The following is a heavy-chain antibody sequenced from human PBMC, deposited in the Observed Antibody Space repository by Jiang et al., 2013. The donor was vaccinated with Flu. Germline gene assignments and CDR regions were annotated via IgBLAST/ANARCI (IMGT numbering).Heavy chain of an antibody. J-gene: IGHJ4*02. V-gene: IGHV6-1*01. Sequence: QTLSLTCAISGDSVSSNSAAWNWIRQSPSRGLEWLGRTYYRSKWYNDYAVSVKSRITINPDTSKNQFSLQLNSVTPEDTAVYYCAREDGYSSGWTYYFDYWGQGTLVTVSS. CDR3: AREDGYSSGWTYYFDY. D-gene: IGHD6-19*01. CDR1: GDSVSSNSAA. CDR2: TYYRSKWYN.